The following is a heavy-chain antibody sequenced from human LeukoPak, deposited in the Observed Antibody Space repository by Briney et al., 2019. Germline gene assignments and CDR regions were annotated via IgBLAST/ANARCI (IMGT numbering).Heavy chain of an antibody. J-gene: IGHJ6*03. D-gene: IGHD2-2*02. CDR2: IIPILGIA. CDR1: GGTFSSYA. CDR3: ARDSPISICSSTSCYTRSHYYYYYYMDV. V-gene: IGHV1-69*04. Sequence: ASVKVSCRASGGTFSSYAISWVRQAPGQGLEWMGRIIPILGIANYAQKFQGRVTITADESTSTAYMELSSLRSEDTAVYYCARDSPISICSSTSCYTRSHYYYYYYMDVWGKGTTVTVSS.